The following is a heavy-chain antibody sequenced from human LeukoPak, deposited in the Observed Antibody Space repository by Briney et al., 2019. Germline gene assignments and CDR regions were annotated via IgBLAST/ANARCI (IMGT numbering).Heavy chain of an antibody. CDR2: IYYSGST. D-gene: IGHD2-2*01. J-gene: IGHJ4*02. Sequence: SETLSLTCTVSGGSISSYYWSWIRQPPGKGLEWIGYIYYSGSTNYNPSLRSRVTISVDTSKNQFSLKPSSVTAADTAVYYCARGYCSSTSCYEGDYFDYWGQGTLVTVS. V-gene: IGHV4-59*01. CDR3: ARGYCSSTSCYEGDYFDY. CDR1: GGSISSYY.